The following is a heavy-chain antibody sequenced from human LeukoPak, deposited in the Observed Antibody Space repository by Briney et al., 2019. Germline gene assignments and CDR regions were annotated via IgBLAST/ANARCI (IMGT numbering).Heavy chain of an antibody. CDR3: ARACRSSGSCEDY. Sequence: GGSLRLSCAAYGFTFSSYWMHWVRQAPGKGRVWFSRINSDGSSTSYADSVKGRFTISRDNAKNTLYLQMNSLRAEDTVLYYCARACRSSGSCEDYWGQGTLVTVSS. CDR1: GFTFSSYW. J-gene: IGHJ4*02. V-gene: IGHV3-74*01. CDR2: INSDGSST. D-gene: IGHD1-26*01.